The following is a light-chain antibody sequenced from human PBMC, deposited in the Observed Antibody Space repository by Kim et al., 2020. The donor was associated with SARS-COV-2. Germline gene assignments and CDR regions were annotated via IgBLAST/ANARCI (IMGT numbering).Light chain of an antibody. CDR2: GAS. V-gene: IGKV3-20*01. Sequence: LSPGERATLSCRASQSISNNYLAWYQQKPGQAPRLLIYGASSRASDTPDRFSGSGSGTDFTLTISRLEPEDFVVYYCQQYGPSKTFGQGTKVDIK. CDR1: QSISNNY. J-gene: IGKJ1*01. CDR3: QQYGPSKT.